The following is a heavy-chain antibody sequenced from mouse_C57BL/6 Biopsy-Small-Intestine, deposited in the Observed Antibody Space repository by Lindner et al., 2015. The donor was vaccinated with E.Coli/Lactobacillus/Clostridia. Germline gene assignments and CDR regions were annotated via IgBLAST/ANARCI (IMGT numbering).Heavy chain of an antibody. CDR2: IYPGDGDT. Sequence: VQLQESGPELVKPGASVKISCKASGYAFSSSWMNWVKQGPGKGLEWIGRIYPGDGDTNYNGRFKGKATLTADKSSSTAYMQLSSLTSEDSAVYFCARSSYYGSSPHWGQGTTLPVSS. J-gene: IGHJ2*01. CDR1: GYAFSSSW. D-gene: IGHD1-1*01. CDR3: ARSSYYGSSPH. V-gene: IGHV1-82*01.